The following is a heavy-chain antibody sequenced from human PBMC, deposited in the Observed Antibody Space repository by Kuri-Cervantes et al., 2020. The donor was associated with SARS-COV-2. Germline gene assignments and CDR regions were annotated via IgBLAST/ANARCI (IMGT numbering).Heavy chain of an antibody. CDR3: SRDNRTPYYDFWSGPDY. CDR2: ISSSSSYI. J-gene: IGHJ4*02. V-gene: IGHV3-21*01. Sequence: GESLKISCAASGFTFSSYSMNWVRQAPGKGLEWVSSISSSSSYIYYADSVKGRFTISRDNAKNSLYLQMNSLRAEDTAVYYCSRDNRTPYYDFWSGPDYWGQGTRVTVSS. D-gene: IGHD3-3*01. CDR1: GFTFSSYS.